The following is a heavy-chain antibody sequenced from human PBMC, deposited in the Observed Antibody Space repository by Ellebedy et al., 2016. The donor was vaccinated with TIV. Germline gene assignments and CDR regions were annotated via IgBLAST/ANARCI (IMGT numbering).Heavy chain of an antibody. V-gene: IGHV4-39*07. CDR3: AMHQKELFDY. D-gene: IGHD1-26*01. Sequence: MPSETLSLTCTVSGDSITSSTYLWGWIRQPPGKGLEWIATIHDRGTTYYNPSLKSRVTISVDTSKNQFSLRLNSVTAADTAVYYCAMHQKELFDYWGPGALISVSS. CDR1: GDSITSSTYL. J-gene: IGHJ4*02. CDR2: IHDRGTT.